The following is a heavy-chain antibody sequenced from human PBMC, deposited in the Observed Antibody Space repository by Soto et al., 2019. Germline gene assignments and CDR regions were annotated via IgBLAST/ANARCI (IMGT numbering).Heavy chain of an antibody. CDR2: IYWDDDK. CDR1: GFSLSTYGVG. D-gene: IGHD1-26*01. CDR3: AHGTGSWGEYGMDV. V-gene: IGHV2-5*02. Sequence: QITLKESGPTLVKPTQTLTLTCTFSGFSLSTYGVGVGWIRQPPGKALEWLALIYWDDDKRYSPSLKSRLTITKDTSKNQVVLTVTIMDPVDTATYYCAHGTGSWGEYGMDVWGQGTTVTVSS. J-gene: IGHJ6*02.